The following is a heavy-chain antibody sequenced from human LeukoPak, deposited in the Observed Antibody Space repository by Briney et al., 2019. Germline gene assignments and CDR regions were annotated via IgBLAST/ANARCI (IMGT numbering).Heavy chain of an antibody. CDR2: INPNSGGT. J-gene: IGHJ6*02. V-gene: IGHV1-2*02. CDR3: ARDAYYYDSSGYYYNYYGMDV. Sequence: GASVKVSCKASGYTFTGYYMHWVRQAPGQGLEWMGWINPNSGGTNYAQKFQGRVTMTRDTSISTAYMELSRLRSDDTAVYYCARDAYYYDSSGYYYNYYGMDVWAKGPRSPSP. D-gene: IGHD3-22*01. CDR1: GYTFTGYY.